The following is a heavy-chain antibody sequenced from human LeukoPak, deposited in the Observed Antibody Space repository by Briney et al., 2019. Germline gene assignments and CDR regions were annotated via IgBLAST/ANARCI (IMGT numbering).Heavy chain of an antibody. J-gene: IGHJ4*02. Sequence: PGGSLRLSCAASGFTFSTYWMHWVRQVPEKGLVWVSRISSDGTNANYADSVKGRLTISRDNAKNTLYLQMNSLRAEDTAVYYCVLLSLTPGWGQGTLVTVSA. CDR1: GFTFSTYW. V-gene: IGHV3-74*01. CDR2: ISSDGTNA. D-gene: IGHD3-10*01. CDR3: VLLSLTPG.